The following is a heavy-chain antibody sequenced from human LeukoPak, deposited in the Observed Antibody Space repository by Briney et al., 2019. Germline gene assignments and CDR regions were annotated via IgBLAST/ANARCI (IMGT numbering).Heavy chain of an antibody. CDR2: IHSSGNS. CDR3: ARHEGSYYDKSGYTFDF. J-gene: IGHJ4*02. D-gene: IGHD3-22*01. Sequence: SETLSLTCSVSTGSVNSGVYYWGWVRQPPGKGLEWIGGIHSSGNSYCNPSLRSRVTLSVDTSKNQFSLKLSSVTAADRAVYYCARHEGSYYDKSGYTFDFWGLGTLVTVSS. V-gene: IGHV4-39*01. CDR1: TGSVNSGVYY.